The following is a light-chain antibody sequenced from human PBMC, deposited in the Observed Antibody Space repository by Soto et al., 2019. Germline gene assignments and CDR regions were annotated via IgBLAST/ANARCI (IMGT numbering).Light chain of an antibody. J-gene: IGKJ1*01. CDR3: IQDFISPLT. V-gene: IGKV1-12*01. CDR2: ATS. CDR1: QGISSW. Sequence: DIQMTQSPSSVSASVGDRVTITCRASQGISSWLAWYQQKPGKAPKLLISATSTLQSGVPSRFSGRGSGTNFTLTISSLQPEDFATYYCIQDFISPLTVGQGTKVDIK.